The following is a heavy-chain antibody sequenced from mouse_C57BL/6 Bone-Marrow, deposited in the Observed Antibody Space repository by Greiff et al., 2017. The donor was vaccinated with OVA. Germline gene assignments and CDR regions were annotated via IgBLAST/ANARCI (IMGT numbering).Heavy chain of an antibody. D-gene: IGHD6-2*01. CDR2: INSDGGST. CDR1: EYEFPSHD. Sequence: DVKLVESGGGLVQPGESLKLSCESNEYEFPSHDMSWVRKTPEKRLELVAAINSDGGSTYYPDTMERRFIISRDNTKKTLYLQMSSLRSEDTALYYCARRSFSYAQRYFDVWGTGTTVTVSS. CDR3: ARRSFSYAQRYFDV. V-gene: IGHV5-2*03. J-gene: IGHJ1*03.